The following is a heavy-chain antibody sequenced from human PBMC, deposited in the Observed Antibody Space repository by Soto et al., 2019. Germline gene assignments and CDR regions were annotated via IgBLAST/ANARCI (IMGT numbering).Heavy chain of an antibody. CDR2: IIPIFGTA. CDR3: AAATLPYSSSSNWFDP. D-gene: IGHD6-6*01. J-gene: IGHJ5*02. CDR1: GGTFSSYA. V-gene: IGHV1-69*13. Sequence: PVKVSCKASGGTFSSYAISWVLQAPGQGLEWMGGIIPIFGTANYAQKFQGRVTITADESTSTAYMELSSLISEDTAVYYCAAATLPYSSSSNWFDPCRQGTLVTVSS.